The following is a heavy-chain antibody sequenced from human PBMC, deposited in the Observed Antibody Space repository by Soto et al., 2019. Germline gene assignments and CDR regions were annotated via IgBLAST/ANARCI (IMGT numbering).Heavy chain of an antibody. CDR3: ARMESAGTLNWLDP. Sequence: ASVKVSCKASGYTFINFDISWVRQAAGQGLEWLGWMNPGSGKTGYASKFQGRVAMTRDASTGTSHLDLSSLTSDDTAVYYCARMESAGTLNWLDPWGQGTMVTVYS. J-gene: IGHJ5*02. V-gene: IGHV1-8*02. D-gene: IGHD6-13*01. CDR2: MNPGSGKT. CDR1: GYTFINFD.